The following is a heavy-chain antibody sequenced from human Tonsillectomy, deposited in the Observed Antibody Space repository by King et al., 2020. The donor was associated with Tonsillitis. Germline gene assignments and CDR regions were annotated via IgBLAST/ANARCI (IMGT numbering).Heavy chain of an antibody. V-gene: IGHV4-39*01. CDR2: IYYSGST. CDR1: GGSISSSGYY. D-gene: IGHD2-2*02. J-gene: IGHJ5*02. Sequence: LQLQESGPGLVKPSETLSLTCTVSGGSISSSGYYWGWIRQPPGKGLEWIGSIYYSGSTYYNPSLKSRVTISVDTSNNQFSLKLSSLSAADTAVYYCASRVVPPAILDPWFDPWGQGTLVTVSS. CDR3: ASRVVPPAILDPWFDP.